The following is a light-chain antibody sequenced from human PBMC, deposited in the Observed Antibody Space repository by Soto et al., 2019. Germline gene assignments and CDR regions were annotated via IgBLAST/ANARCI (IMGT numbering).Light chain of an antibody. J-gene: IGKJ5*01. CDR1: QSVSSSY. CDR3: QQYGSSPIT. Sequence: EIVLTQSPATLSLSPGARATLSCGASQSVSSSYLAWYQQKPGLAPRLLIYDASIRATGIPDRFSGSGSGTDFTLTISRLEPEDVAVYYCQQYGSSPITFGQGTRLEIK. CDR2: DAS. V-gene: IGKV3D-20*01.